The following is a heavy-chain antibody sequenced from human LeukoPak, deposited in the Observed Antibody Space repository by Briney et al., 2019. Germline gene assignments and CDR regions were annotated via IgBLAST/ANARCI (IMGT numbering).Heavy chain of an antibody. CDR1: GGSFSGYY. D-gene: IGHD4-11*01. CDR3: ARHSRVTSWVMDV. V-gene: IGHV4-34*01. CDR2: INHSGST. Sequence: SETLSLTCAVYGGSFSGYYWSWIRQPPGKGLEWIGEINHSGSTNYNPSLKSRVTISVDTSKDQFSLKLSSVTAADTAVYYCARHSRVTSWVMDVWGQGTTVTVSS. J-gene: IGHJ6*02.